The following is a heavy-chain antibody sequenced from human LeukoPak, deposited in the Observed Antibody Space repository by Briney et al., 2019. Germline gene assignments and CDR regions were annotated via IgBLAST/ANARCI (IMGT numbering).Heavy chain of an antibody. D-gene: IGHD3-9*01. J-gene: IGHJ4*02. V-gene: IGHV3-21*01. CDR2: ISSRSSHK. Sequence: GGSLRLSCAASGFTFGRYSMNWVRQAPGQGLEWVSSISSRSSHKSYVDSVKGRFTVSRDNAKNSLHLQMSSLAVDDTAVYYCARESADWSSTLDYWGQGSLVTVSS. CDR3: ARESADWSSTLDY. CDR1: GFTFGRYS.